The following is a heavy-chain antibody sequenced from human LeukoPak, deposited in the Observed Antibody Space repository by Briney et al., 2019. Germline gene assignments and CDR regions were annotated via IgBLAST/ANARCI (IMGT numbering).Heavy chain of an antibody. CDR1: EFTFATYA. V-gene: IGHV3-23*01. CDR3: GRDPNGDYVGAFEF. CDR2: IGGSGIYT. J-gene: IGHJ3*01. D-gene: IGHD4-17*01. Sequence: PGGSLRHSCVASEFTFATYAMTWVRLTPGKKLEWVSSIGGSGIYTNYADSVRGRFTISRDNSKNTLYLQMNSLRAEDTAVYYCGRDPNGDYVGAFEFWGQGTLVSVSS.